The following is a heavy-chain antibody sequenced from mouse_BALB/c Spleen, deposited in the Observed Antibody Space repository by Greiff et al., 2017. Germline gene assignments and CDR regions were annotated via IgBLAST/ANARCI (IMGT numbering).Heavy chain of an antibody. CDR2: IYPSDSYT. J-gene: IGHJ2*01. D-gene: IGHD2-4*01. V-gene: IGHV1-69*02. Sequence: QVQLQQPGAELVRPGASVKLSCKASGYTFTSYWINWVKQRPGQGLEWIGNIYPSDSYTNYNQKFKDKATLTVDKSSSTAYMQLSSPTSEDSAVYYCTRRGYYDYDEGLDDWGQGTTLTVSS. CDR3: TRRGYYDYDEGLDD. CDR1: GYTFTSYW.